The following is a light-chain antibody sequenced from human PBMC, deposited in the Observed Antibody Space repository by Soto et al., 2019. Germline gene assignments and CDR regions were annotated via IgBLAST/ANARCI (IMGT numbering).Light chain of an antibody. V-gene: IGLV2-23*01. J-gene: IGLJ1*01. Sequence: QSALTQPASVSGSPGQSITISCTGTSSGVGNYNLVSWYQQHPGKAPKLMIYEGSKRPSGISNRFSGSKSGNTASLTISGLQAEDEADYYCCSYAGSSTFVFGPGTKVTVL. CDR3: CSYAGSSTFV. CDR1: SSGVGNYNL. CDR2: EGS.